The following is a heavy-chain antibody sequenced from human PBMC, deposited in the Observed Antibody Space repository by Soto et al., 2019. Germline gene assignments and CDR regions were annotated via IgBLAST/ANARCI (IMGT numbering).Heavy chain of an antibody. Sequence: EVQLLESGGGLVPPGGPLRLSCAASGFTFNNFAMIWVRQAPGKGLQWVSAISASGANTFYADSVKGRFTVSRDNSKNTLFLQVNSLIAEDTAVYYCAKLINSGSYYWGQGTLVTVSS. D-gene: IGHD3-10*01. J-gene: IGHJ4*02. V-gene: IGHV3-23*01. CDR1: GFTFNNFA. CDR2: ISASGANT. CDR3: AKLINSGSYY.